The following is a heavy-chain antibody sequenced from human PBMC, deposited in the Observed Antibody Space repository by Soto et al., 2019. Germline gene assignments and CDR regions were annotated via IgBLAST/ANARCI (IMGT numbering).Heavy chain of an antibody. CDR3: ARLVSCSGYFGCYYYGMDV. J-gene: IGHJ6*02. Sequence: SETLSLTCTVSGGSISSYYWSWIRQPPGKGLEWIEYIYYSESTNYNPSNKSRVTISVDTSKNQYSLKKSSVTAADTAVFYCARLVSCSGYFGCYYYGMDVWGQGTTVT. CDR1: GGSISSYY. CDR2: IYYSEST. D-gene: IGHD3-22*01. V-gene: IGHV4-59*08.